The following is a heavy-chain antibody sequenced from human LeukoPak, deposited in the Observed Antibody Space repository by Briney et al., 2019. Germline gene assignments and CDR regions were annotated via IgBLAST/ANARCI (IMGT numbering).Heavy chain of an antibody. J-gene: IGHJ3*02. Sequence: GASVKVSCKASGGTFISYAISWVRQAPGQGLEWMGGIIPIFGTANYAQKFQGRVTITADESTSTAYMELSSLRSEDTAVYYCAREYSSGWYDAFDIWGQGTMVTVSS. CDR2: IIPIFGTA. CDR3: AREYSSGWYDAFDI. D-gene: IGHD6-19*01. CDR1: GGTFISYA. V-gene: IGHV1-69*13.